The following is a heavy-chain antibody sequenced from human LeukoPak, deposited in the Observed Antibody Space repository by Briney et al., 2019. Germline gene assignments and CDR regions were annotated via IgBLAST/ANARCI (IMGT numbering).Heavy chain of an antibody. CDR1: GGSFSGYY. V-gene: IGHV4-34*01. CDR3: ARAFRYCSSTSCYYLGPAKAYNRFDP. D-gene: IGHD2-2*01. Sequence: SETLSLTCAVYGGSFSGYYWSWIRQPPGKGLEWIGEINHSGSTDYNPSLKSRVTISVDTSKNQFSLKLSSVTAADTAVYYCARAFRYCSSTSCYYLGPAKAYNRFDPWGQGTLVTVSS. CDR2: INHSGST. J-gene: IGHJ5*02.